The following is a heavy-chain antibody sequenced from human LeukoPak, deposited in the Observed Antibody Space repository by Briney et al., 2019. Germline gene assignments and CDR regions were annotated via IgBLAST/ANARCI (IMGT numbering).Heavy chain of an antibody. V-gene: IGHV3-30-3*01. D-gene: IGHD6-19*01. CDR2: ISYDGSNK. Sequence: PGGSLRLSCAASGFTFSSYAMHWVRQAPGKGLEWVAVISYDGSNKYYADSVKGRFTISRDNSKNTLYLQMNSLRAEDTAVYYCAKGTSGIAVAGALDYWGQGTLVTVSS. CDR3: AKGTSGIAVAGALDY. CDR1: GFTFSSYA. J-gene: IGHJ4*02.